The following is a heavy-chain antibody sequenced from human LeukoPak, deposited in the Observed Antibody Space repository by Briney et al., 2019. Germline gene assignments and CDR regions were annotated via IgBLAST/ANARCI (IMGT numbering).Heavy chain of an antibody. CDR1: GFTFSTYG. CDR3: ARDLRGLRRSDAFDI. V-gene: IGHV3-23*01. Sequence: GGSLRLSCAASGFTFSTYGMSWVRQAPGKGLEWVSVITGSGGHTVYADSVKGRFTISRDNSNNTLYLQMNSLRAEDTAVYYCARDLRGLRRSDAFDIWGQGTMVTVSS. J-gene: IGHJ3*02. CDR2: ITGSGGHT.